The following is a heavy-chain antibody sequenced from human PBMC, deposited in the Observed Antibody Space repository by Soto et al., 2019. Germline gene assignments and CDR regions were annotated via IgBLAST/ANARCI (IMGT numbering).Heavy chain of an antibody. CDR3: AKDLYSYGYVGDGY. CDR1: GFTFSSYA. V-gene: IGHV3-23*01. CDR2: ISGSGGST. Sequence: EVQLLESGGGLVQPGGSLRLSCAASGFTFSSYAMSWVRQAPGKGLEWVSAISGSGGSTYYADSVKGRFTISRDNSKNTLYLQMKILRAEDTAVYYCAKDLYSYGYVGDGYRGQGTLVTVSS. J-gene: IGHJ4*02. D-gene: IGHD5-18*01.